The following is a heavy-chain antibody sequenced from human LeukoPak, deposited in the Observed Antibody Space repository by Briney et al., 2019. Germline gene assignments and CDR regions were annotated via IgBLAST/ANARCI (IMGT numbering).Heavy chain of an antibody. CDR2: IKQDGSEK. J-gene: IGHJ4*02. CDR1: GFSFSIHW. D-gene: IGHD3-3*01. V-gene: IGHV3-7*01. CDR3: ARARVAFWSGYFGY. Sequence: AGSLRLSCAASGFSFSIHWMSWVRQAPGKGLEWVANIKQDGSEKYYVDSVKGRFTISRDSAKNSLYLQMNSLRAEDTAVYYCARARVAFWSGYFGYWGQGTLVTVSS.